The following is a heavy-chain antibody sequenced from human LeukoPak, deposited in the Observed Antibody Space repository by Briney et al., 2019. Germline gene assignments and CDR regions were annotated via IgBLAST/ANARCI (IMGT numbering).Heavy chain of an antibody. J-gene: IGHJ5*02. CDR3: ARGLWFGFDP. V-gene: IGHV4-59*01. Sequence: SETLSLTCTVSGGSISSYYWSWIRQPPGKGLDWIGYIYHSGSTNYNPSLKSRFTISLDTSKNQFSLKLSSVTAADTAVYYCARGLWFGFDPWGQGTLVTVSS. D-gene: IGHD3-10*01. CDR2: IYHSGST. CDR1: GGSISSYY.